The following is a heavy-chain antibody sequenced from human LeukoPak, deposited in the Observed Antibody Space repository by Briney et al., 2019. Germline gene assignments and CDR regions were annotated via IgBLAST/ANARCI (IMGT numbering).Heavy chain of an antibody. J-gene: IGHJ6*02. CDR2: INPSGGST. V-gene: IGHV1-46*01. Sequence: ASVKVSCKASGYTFTSYYMHWVRQAPGQGLEWMGIINPSGGSTSYAQKFQGRVTTTRDTSTSTVYMELSSLRSEDTAVYYCARRPRCSGGSCYPTQPPYYYYYYGMDVWGQGTTVTVSS. D-gene: IGHD2-15*01. CDR1: GYTFTSYY. CDR3: ARRPRCSGGSCYPTQPPYYYYYYGMDV.